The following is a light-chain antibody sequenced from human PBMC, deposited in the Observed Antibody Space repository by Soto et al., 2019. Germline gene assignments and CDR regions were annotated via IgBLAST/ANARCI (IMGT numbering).Light chain of an antibody. Sequence: QSVLTQPPSASGTPGQRVTISCSGSSSNIGSNTVNWYQQLPGTAPTLLIYSNNQRPSGVPDRFSGSKSGTSASLAISGLQSEDEADYYCAAWDDSLNGIFGGGTQLTVL. V-gene: IGLV1-44*01. J-gene: IGLJ2*01. CDR2: SNN. CDR1: SSNIGSNT. CDR3: AAWDDSLNGI.